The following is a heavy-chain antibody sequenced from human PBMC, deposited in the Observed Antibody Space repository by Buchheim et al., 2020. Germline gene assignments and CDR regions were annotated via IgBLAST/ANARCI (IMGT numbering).Heavy chain of an antibody. Sequence: QVQLVQSGAEVKKPGASVKVSCQASVYTFTSYYIHWVRQAPGQGLEWMGVLQPGAGRATYVQKYQGRVTVTRDTSTHSVYIDLSSMRSEDTAVYYCARTHGHWGQGTL. CDR1: VYTFTSYY. CDR2: LQPGAGRA. J-gene: IGHJ4*02. CDR3: ARTHGH. D-gene: IGHD2-8*01. V-gene: IGHV1-46*01.